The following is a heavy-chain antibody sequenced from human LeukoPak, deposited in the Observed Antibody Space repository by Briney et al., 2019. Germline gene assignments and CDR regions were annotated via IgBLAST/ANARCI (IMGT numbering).Heavy chain of an antibody. CDR1: GGSFSGYY. V-gene: IGHV4-34*01. CDR2: INHSGST. CDR3: ARGQSSYYDILTGYFQEENYLDY. D-gene: IGHD3-9*01. Sequence: SETLSLTCAVYGGSFSGYYWSWIRQPPGKGLEWIGEINHSGSTNYNPSLKSRVTISVDTSKNQFSLKLSSVTAADTAVHYCARGQSSYYDILTGYFQEENYLDYWGQGTLVTVSS. J-gene: IGHJ4*02.